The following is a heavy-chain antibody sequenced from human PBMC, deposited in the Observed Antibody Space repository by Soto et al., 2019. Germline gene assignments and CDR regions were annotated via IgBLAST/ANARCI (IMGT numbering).Heavy chain of an antibody. V-gene: IGHV4-31*03. CDR2: IYYSGST. CDR3: ARVLDVYGDYGKWYFDL. D-gene: IGHD4-17*01. Sequence: QVQLQESGPGLVKPSQTLSLTCTVSGGSISSGGYYWSWIRQHPGKGLEWIGYIYYSGSTYYNPYLKCRVTISVDTSKNQFSLKLSSVTAADTDVYYCARVLDVYGDYGKWYFDLWGRGTLVTVSS. CDR1: GGSISSGGYY. J-gene: IGHJ2*01.